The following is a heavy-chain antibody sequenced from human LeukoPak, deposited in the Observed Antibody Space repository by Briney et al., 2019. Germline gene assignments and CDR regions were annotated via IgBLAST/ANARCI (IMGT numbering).Heavy chain of an antibody. Sequence: GGSLRLSCAASGFTFSNYAMGWVRQAPGKGLEWVSTISGSGSTTYYADSVKGRFSISRDNSNNTLYLQMNSPRAEDTAVYYCAKISSGWDMNWGQGTLVTVSS. CDR1: GFTFSNYA. J-gene: IGHJ4*02. CDR2: ISGSGSTT. CDR3: AKISSGWDMN. V-gene: IGHV3-23*01. D-gene: IGHD6-19*01.